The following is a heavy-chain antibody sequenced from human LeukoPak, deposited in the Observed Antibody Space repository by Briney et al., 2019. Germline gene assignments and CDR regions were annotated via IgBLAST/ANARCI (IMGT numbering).Heavy chain of an antibody. V-gene: IGHV4-31*03. Sequence: SQTLSLTCTVSGGSISSGGYYWSWVRQHPGKGLEWIGYIYYSGSTYYNPSLKSRVTISVDTSKSQFSLKLSSVTAADTAVYYCARAGGFFSPFGYWGQGTLVTVSS. CDR1: GGSISSGGYY. CDR3: ARAGGFFSPFGY. D-gene: IGHD3-3*01. J-gene: IGHJ4*02. CDR2: IYYSGST.